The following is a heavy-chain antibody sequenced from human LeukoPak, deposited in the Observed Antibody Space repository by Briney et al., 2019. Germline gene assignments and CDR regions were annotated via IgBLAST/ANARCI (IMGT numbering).Heavy chain of an antibody. CDR3: ARGKYDSSPFLQH. D-gene: IGHD3-22*01. V-gene: IGHV3-11*01. Sequence: PGGSLRLSCAASGFTFSDYYMSWIRQAPGKGLEWVSYISSSGSIIYYADSVKGRFTISRDNAMNSMYLQMNSLRAEDTAVYYCARGKYDSSPFLQHWGQGTLVTVSS. CDR1: GFTFSDYY. J-gene: IGHJ1*01. CDR2: ISSSGSII.